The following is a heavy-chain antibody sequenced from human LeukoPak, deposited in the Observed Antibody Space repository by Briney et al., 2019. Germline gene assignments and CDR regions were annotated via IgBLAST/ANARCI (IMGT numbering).Heavy chain of an antibody. CDR3: AKDRSIGTYYTFDH. J-gene: IGHJ4*02. CDR2: ISASGAMT. V-gene: IGHV3-23*01. D-gene: IGHD1-26*01. CDR1: GFTFSSYG. Sequence: PGGTLRLSCAASGFTFSSYGMSWVRQAPGKGLEWVSSISASGAMTYYADSVKGRFTVSRDNSKNTLYLQMSRLTDADTAVYYCAKDRSIGTYYTFDHWGQGTLVIVSS.